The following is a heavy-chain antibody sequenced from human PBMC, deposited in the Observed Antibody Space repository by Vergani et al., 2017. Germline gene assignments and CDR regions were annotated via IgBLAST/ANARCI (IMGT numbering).Heavy chain of an antibody. D-gene: IGHD3-22*01. Sequence: EVQLVESGGGLIQPGGSLRLSCAASGFTVSSNYMSWVRQAPGKGLEWVSVIYSGGSTYYADSVKGRFTISRDNSKNTLYLQMNSLRAEDTAVYYCAKQMGSGYYYVSKAAITYWGQGTLVTVSS. CDR2: IYSGGST. CDR3: AKQMGSGYYYVSKAAITY. V-gene: IGHV3-53*01. CDR1: GFTVSSNY. J-gene: IGHJ4*02.